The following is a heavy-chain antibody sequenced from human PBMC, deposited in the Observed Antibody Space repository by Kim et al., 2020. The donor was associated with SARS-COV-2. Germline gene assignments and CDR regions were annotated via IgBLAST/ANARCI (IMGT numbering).Heavy chain of an antibody. V-gene: IGHV4-39*01. CDR1: GGSISSSSYY. J-gene: IGHJ4*02. CDR2: IYYSGST. CDR3: ARQRVELWPRGVYYFDY. Sequence: SETLSLTCTVSGGSISSSSYYWGWIRQPPGKGLEWIGSIYYSGSTYYNPSLKSRVTISVDTSKNQFSLKLSSVTAADTAVYYCARQRVELWPRGVYYFDYWGQGTLVTVSS. D-gene: IGHD5-18*01.